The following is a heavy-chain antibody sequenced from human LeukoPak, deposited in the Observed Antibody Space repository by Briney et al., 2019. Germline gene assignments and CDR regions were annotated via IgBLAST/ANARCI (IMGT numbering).Heavy chain of an antibody. J-gene: IGHJ3*01. V-gene: IGHV3-66*01. D-gene: IGHD5-24*01. CDR2: LYPDGRT. Sequence: GGSLRLSCAASGLTVSSNHMSWVRQAPGKALEWVSVLYPDGRTFYADSIKGRFTISRDNSENTLYLQMNSLRADDTAVYYCARVRVEGRDGNDVDAFDVWGRGSMVTVSS. CDR1: GLTVSSNH. CDR3: ARVRVEGRDGNDVDAFDV.